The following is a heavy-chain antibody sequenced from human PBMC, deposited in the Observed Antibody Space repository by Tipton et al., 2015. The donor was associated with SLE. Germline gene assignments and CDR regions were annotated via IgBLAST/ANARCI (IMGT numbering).Heavy chain of an antibody. CDR1: GGSFSGYY. V-gene: IGHV4-34*01. D-gene: IGHD6-19*01. CDR2: INHSGST. J-gene: IGHJ5*02. CDR3: ARDSSGGYGH. Sequence: LRLSCAVYGGSFSGYYWSWIRQPPGKGLEWFGEINHSGSTNYNPSLKSRVTISVDTSTNQFSLKLSSVTAADTAVYYCARDSSGGYGHWGQGTRVTASP.